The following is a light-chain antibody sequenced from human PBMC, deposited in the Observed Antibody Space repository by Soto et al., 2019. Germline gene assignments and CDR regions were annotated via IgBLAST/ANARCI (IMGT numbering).Light chain of an antibody. V-gene: IGLV2-14*01. J-gene: IGLJ3*02. Sequence: QSALTQPASVSGSPGQSITISCTGTSSDVGGYNYVSWYQQHPGKAPKLMIYDVSNRPSGVSNLFSGSKSGNTASLTISGLQAEDEADYYCSSYTSSSISGVFGGGTKLTVL. CDR2: DVS. CDR3: SSYTSSSISGV. CDR1: SSDVGGYNY.